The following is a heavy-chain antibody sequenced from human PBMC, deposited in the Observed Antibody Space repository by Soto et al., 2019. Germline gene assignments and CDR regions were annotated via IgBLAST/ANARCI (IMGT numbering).Heavy chain of an antibody. CDR1: GFTFSSYA. J-gene: IGHJ4*02. V-gene: IGHV3-30-3*01. CDR2: ISYDGSNK. CDR3: ARQNYDSQIFDY. Sequence: QVQLVESGGGVVQPGRSLRLSCAASGFTFSSYAMHWVRQAPGKRLEWVAVISYDGSNKYYADSVKGRFTISRDNSKNTLYLQMNSLRAEDTAVYYCARQNYDSQIFDYWGQGTLVTVSS. D-gene: IGHD3-3*01.